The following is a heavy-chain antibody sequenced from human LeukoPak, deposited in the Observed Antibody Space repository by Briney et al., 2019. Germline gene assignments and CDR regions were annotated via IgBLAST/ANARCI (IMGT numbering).Heavy chain of an antibody. J-gene: IGHJ6*02. CDR3: ARASSPGLGVVMFYYGMDV. CDR2: IIPIFGTA. CDR1: GGTFSSYA. D-gene: IGHD3-3*01. Sequence: SVKVSCKASGGTFSSYAISWVRQAPGQGREWMGGIIPIFGTANYAQKFQGRVTITADEPTSTAYMELSSLRSEDTAVYYCARASSPGLGVVMFYYGMDVWGQGTTVTVSS. V-gene: IGHV1-69*13.